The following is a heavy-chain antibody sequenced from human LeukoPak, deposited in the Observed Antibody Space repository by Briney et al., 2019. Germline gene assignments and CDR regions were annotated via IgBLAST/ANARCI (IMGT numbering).Heavy chain of an antibody. J-gene: IGHJ4*02. V-gene: IGHV3-30*02. D-gene: IGHD1-26*01. CDR3: ARGAVNIVGSTYL. CDR1: GFTFSSYG. Sequence: PGGSLRLSCGASGFTFSSYGMHWVRQTPGKGLEWVAFIRYDGSNKYYADSVKGRFTISRDNSKNTLYLQMNSLRAEDTAVYYCARGAVNIVGSTYLWGQGTLVTVSS. CDR2: IRYDGSNK.